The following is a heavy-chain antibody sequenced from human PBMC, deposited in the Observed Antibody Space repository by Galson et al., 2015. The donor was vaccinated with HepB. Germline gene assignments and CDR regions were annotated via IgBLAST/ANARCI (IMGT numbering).Heavy chain of an antibody. Sequence: TLSLTCAVYGGAFTNYHWSWIRQSPGKGLEWIGEVNHSGSTYYNPSLKSRVTISDDPSKNQFFLKLNSVTAADTAVYYCARDRIYYDSSAYAYGFDIWGQGTMVTVSS. CDR3: ARDRIYYDSSAYAYGFDI. CDR1: GGAFTNYH. D-gene: IGHD3-22*01. V-gene: IGHV4-34*01. CDR2: VNHSGST. J-gene: IGHJ3*02.